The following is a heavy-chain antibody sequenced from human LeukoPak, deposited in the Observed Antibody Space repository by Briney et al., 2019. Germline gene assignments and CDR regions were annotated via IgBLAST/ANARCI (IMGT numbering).Heavy chain of an antibody. J-gene: IGHJ4*02. D-gene: IGHD3-16*02. CDR1: GGTFSSYA. V-gene: IGHV1-69*13. CDR3: AYVFTGSYRYLYYFDY. CDR2: IIPIFGTA. Sequence: SVKVSCKASGGTFSSYAISWVRQAPGQGLEWMGGIIPIFGTANYAQKFQGRVTITADESTSTAYMELSSLRSEDTAVYYCAYVFTGSYRYLYYFDYWGQGTLVTVSS.